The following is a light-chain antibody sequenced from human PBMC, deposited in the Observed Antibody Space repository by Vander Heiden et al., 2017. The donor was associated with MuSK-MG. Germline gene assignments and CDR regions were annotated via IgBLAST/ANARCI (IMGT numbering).Light chain of an antibody. CDR3: QQSYSTLYT. V-gene: IGKV1-39*01. J-gene: IGKJ2*01. CDR1: QSISSY. CDR2: AAA. Sequence: IQMTQSPSSLSASVGDRVTITCRASQSISSYLNGYQQKPGKAPTLLIYAAASLQSGVPSRFSGSGSGTDVTLTISSLQPEDFATYYCQQSYSTLYTFGQGTKLEIK.